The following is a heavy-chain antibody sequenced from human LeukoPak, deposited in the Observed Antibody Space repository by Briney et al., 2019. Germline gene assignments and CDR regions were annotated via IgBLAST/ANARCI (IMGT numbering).Heavy chain of an antibody. D-gene: IGHD5-12*01. CDR2: IYHSGDT. CDR1: GGSIGTYH. CDR3: AREGYSGHDFIY. Sequence: PSETLSLTCTVSGGSIGTYHWSWIRQPPGKGLEWIGYIYHSGDTKYNPSLKSRVTISVDTSKNQFSLRLRSVTAADTAVYYCAREGYSGHDFIYWGQGTLVTVSS. V-gene: IGHV4-59*01. J-gene: IGHJ4*02.